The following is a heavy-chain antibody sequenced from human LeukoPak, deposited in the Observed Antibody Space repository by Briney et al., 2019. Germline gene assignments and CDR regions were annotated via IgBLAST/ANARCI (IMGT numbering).Heavy chain of an antibody. CDR3: ARASIAVAATLYYFDY. Sequence: GGSLRLSCAASGFTFSNFAMTWVRQAPGKGLEWVSGINWNGGSTGYADSVKGRFTISRDNAKNSLYLQMNSLRAEDTALYYCARASIAVAATLYYFDYWGQGTLVTVSS. D-gene: IGHD6-19*01. J-gene: IGHJ4*02. CDR2: INWNGGST. CDR1: GFTFSNFA. V-gene: IGHV3-20*04.